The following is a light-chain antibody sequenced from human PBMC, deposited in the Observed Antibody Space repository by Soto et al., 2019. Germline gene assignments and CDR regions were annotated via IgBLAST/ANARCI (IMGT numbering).Light chain of an antibody. Sequence: QSVLTQSPSASASLGASVKLTCTLSSGHSTYAIAWHQQQPEKGPRFVLKLNTDGSHNKGDGIPDRFSGSSSGAERYLTISSLQSDDEATYYCQTWGSGIVVFGGGTKLTVL. CDR2: LNTDGSH. CDR1: SGHSTYA. J-gene: IGLJ2*01. V-gene: IGLV4-69*01. CDR3: QTWGSGIVV.